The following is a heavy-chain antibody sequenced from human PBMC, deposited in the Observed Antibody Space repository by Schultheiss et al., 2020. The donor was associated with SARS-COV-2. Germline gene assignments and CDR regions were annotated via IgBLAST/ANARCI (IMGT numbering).Heavy chain of an antibody. D-gene: IGHD1-1*01. J-gene: IGHJ3*02. CDR2: ISGSGGST. CDR1: GFTFRHYY. Sequence: GGSLRLSCEASGFTFRHYYVHWVRQAPGKGLEWVSAISGSGGSTYYADSVKGRFTISRDNSKNTLYLQMNSLRAEDTAVYYCAKLPNWNDGDAFDIWGQGTMVTVSS. CDR3: AKLPNWNDGDAFDI. V-gene: IGHV3-23*01.